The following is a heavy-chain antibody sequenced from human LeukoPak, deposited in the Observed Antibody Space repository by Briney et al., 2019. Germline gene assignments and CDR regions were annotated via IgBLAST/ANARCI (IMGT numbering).Heavy chain of an antibody. D-gene: IGHD6-13*01. CDR2: ICCNGNIK. CDR3: AKVTLFAVAAAASLYY. Sequence: GGSLRLSCAASGFTFSSYDMSWVRQAPGKGLEWVSAICCNGNIKYYADSVKGRFTMSRDNSKNTLYLHMNSLRAEDTPVYYCAKVTLFAVAAAASLYYWGREIQVT. V-gene: IGHV3-23*05. CDR1: GFTFSSYD. J-gene: IGHJ4*02.